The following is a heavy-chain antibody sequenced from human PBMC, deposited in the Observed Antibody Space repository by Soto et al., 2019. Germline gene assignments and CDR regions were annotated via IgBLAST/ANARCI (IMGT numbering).Heavy chain of an antibody. D-gene: IGHD1-7*01. V-gene: IGHV3-23*01. CDR3: AKNMVELGFDY. Sequence: EVQLLESGGGLVQPGGSLRLSCVASGFSFSTYAMSWVRQAPGKGLEWVSGISESGGSTDYADSVKGRSTISRDNSKNTLYLQMNSLRVEDTAVYYCAKNMVELGFDYWGQGTLATVSS. J-gene: IGHJ4*02. CDR1: GFSFSTYA. CDR2: ISESGGST.